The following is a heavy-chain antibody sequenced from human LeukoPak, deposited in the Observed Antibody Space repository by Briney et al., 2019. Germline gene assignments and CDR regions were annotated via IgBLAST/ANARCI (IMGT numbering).Heavy chain of an antibody. CDR2: ISADNGNT. V-gene: IGHV1-18*01. J-gene: IGHJ4*02. CDR1: GYTFTSYG. Sequence: ASVKVSCKASGYTFTSYGISWVRQAPGQGLEWMGWISADNGNTNYAQKLQGRVTMTTDTSTSTAYMELRSLRSDDTAVYFCARCSGGDCDRPLDFWGQGTLVTVSS. CDR3: ARCSGGDCDRPLDF. D-gene: IGHD2-21*01.